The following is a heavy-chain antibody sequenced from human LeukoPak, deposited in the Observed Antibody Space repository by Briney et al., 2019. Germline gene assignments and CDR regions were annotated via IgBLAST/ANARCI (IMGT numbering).Heavy chain of an antibody. V-gene: IGHV4-4*09. CDR3: ARRGTWFDP. Sequence: PSETLSLICTVSGGSFNSFFWSWIRQPPGKGLEWIGYIYTSGNTYYSPSLKSRVTISLDTSKNQFSLKLISVTAADTAVYYCARRGTWFDPWGQGTLVTVSS. J-gene: IGHJ5*02. CDR1: GGSFNSFF. CDR2: IYTSGNT. D-gene: IGHD3-10*01.